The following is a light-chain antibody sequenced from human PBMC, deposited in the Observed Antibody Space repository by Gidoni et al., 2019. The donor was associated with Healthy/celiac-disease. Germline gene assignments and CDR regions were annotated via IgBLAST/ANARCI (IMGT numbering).Light chain of an antibody. V-gene: IGLV2-14*03. J-gene: IGLJ1*01. CDR1: SSDVGGYNY. Sequence: PGQSITISCTGTSSDVGGYNYVSWYQQHPGKAPKLMIYDVSNRPSGVSNRFSGSKSGNTASLTISGLQAEDEADYYCSSYTSSSTYVFGTGTKVTVL. CDR2: DVS. CDR3: SSYTSSSTYV.